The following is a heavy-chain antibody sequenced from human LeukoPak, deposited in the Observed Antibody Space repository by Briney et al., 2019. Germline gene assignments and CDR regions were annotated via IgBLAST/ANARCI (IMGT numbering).Heavy chain of an antibody. CDR2: IYHSGST. J-gene: IGHJ6*02. CDR1: GGSISSGGYY. D-gene: IGHD2-15*01. CDR3: ARDIYCSGGSCQIYYYYGMDV. V-gene: IGHV4-30-2*01. Sequence: SETLSLTCTVSGGSISSGGYYWSWIRQPPGKGLDWIGYIYHSGSTCYNPSLKSRVTISVDTSKNQFSLKLSSVTAADTAVYYCARDIYCSGGSCQIYYYYGMDVWGQGTTVTVSS.